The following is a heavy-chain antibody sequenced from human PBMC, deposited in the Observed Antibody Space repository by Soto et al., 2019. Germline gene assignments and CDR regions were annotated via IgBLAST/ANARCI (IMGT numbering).Heavy chain of an antibody. V-gene: IGHV4-4*07. Sequence: SETLSLTCTVSGGSISSYYWSWIRQPAGKGLEWIGRIYTSGSTNYNPSLKSRVTMSVDTSRNQFSLKLSSVTAADTAVYYCASSRGSAVAGFGWFDPWGQGTLVTVSS. CDR3: ASSRGSAVAGFGWFDP. D-gene: IGHD6-19*01. CDR1: GGSISSYY. CDR2: IYTSGST. J-gene: IGHJ5*02.